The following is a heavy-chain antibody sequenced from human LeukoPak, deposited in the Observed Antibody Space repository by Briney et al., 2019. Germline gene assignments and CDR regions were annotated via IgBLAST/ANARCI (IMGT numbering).Heavy chain of an antibody. Sequence: SGKVSCKASGGTFSSYAISWVRQAPGQGLEWMGGIIPIFGTANYAQKFQGRVTITTDESTSTAYMELSSLRSEDTAVYYCASLSSAGSGFYYYMDVWGKGTTVTVSS. CDR1: GGTFSSYA. CDR2: IIPIFGTA. J-gene: IGHJ6*03. D-gene: IGHD2-15*01. V-gene: IGHV1-69*05. CDR3: ASLSSAGSGFYYYMDV.